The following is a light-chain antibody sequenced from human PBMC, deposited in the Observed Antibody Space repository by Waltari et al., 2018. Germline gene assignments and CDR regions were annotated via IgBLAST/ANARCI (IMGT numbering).Light chain of an antibody. Sequence: DIQMTQSPSAMSASVGDRVTITCRASQAISNYLAWFQQKPGQAPKRLIYAASNLQPGAPSRFSGSGSGTEFTLTISSLQPEDFATYYCLQHNSDPQTFGQGTKLEIK. CDR3: LQHNSDPQT. CDR2: AAS. J-gene: IGKJ2*01. V-gene: IGKV1-17*03. CDR1: QAISNY.